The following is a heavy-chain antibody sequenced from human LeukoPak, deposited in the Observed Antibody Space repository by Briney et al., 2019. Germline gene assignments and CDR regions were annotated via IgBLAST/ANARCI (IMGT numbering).Heavy chain of an antibody. CDR2: MYHGGST. V-gene: IGHV4-30-2*01. J-gene: IGHJ4*02. Sequence: SEILSLTCAVSGDSISSSGYSWSWIRQPPGKGLEWVGFMYHGGSTHYNPSLKSRVTISVDRSTNQFSLKLSSVTAADTAVYYCARRRVPTIDFDYWGQGTLVTVSS. CDR1: GDSISSSGYS. D-gene: IGHD5-12*01. CDR3: ARRRVPTIDFDY.